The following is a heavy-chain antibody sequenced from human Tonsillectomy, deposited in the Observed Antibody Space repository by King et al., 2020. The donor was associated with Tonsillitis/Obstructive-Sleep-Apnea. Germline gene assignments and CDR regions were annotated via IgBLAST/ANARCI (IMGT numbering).Heavy chain of an antibody. D-gene: IGHD4-11*01. CDR1: GFSFDDYT. V-gene: IGHV3-43*01. CDR2: MCGDGGGK. J-gene: IGHJ3*02. Sequence: VQLVESGGVVVQPGGSLRLSCAASGFSFDDYTMHWVRQAPGKGLEWVSLMCGDGGGKFYVDSWRGRFTISRDNSKNSLYLQMNNLRTEDTALYYCAKEGSNYHGFDIWGQGTMVTVSS. CDR3: AKEGSNYHGFDI.